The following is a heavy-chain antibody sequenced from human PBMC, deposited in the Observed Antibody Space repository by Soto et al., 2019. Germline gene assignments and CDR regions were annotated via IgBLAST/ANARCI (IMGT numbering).Heavy chain of an antibody. CDR2: INPNSGGT. J-gene: IGHJ6*02. CDR1: GYTFTGYY. D-gene: IGHD6-19*01. Sequence: GASVKVSCKASGYTFTGYYMHWVRQAPGQGLEWMGWINPNSGGTNYAQKFQGWVTMTRDTSISTAYMELSRLRSDDTAVYYCARGHSSGWGQDYYYYYGMDVWGQGTTVTVSS. CDR3: ARGHSSGWGQDYYYYYGMDV. V-gene: IGHV1-2*04.